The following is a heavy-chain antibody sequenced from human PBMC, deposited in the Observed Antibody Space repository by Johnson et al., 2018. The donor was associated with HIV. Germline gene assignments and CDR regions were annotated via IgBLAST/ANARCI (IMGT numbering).Heavy chain of an antibody. CDR3: ARGGNEIDAFDI. Sequence: QVQLVESGGGVVQPGRSLRLSCAASGFTFSSYAMHWVRQAPGKGLEWVAVISYDGGNKYYADSVKGRFTISRDNSKNTLYLQMNSLRAEDTAVYYCARGGNEIDAFDIWGQGTMVTVSS. CDR2: ISYDGGNK. CDR1: GFTFSSYA. D-gene: IGHD1-1*01. J-gene: IGHJ3*02. V-gene: IGHV3-30*04.